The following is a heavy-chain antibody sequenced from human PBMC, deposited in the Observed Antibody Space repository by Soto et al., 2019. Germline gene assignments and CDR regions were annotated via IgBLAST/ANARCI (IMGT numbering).Heavy chain of an antibody. Sequence: ASVRVSCKXSGYSFTNNDVSWVRQATGQGLEWMGWMNPGSGDTGYAQKFQGRVTMTGDISTATAYMELSSLRSDDTATYYCARMATFGSLNWFDPWGQGTLVTVSS. CDR1: GYSFTNND. V-gene: IGHV1-8*01. D-gene: IGHD3-16*02. CDR3: ARMATFGSLNWFDP. CDR2: MNPGSGDT. J-gene: IGHJ5*02.